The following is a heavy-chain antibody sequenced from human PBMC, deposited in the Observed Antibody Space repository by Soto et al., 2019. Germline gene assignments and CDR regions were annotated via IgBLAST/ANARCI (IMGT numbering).Heavy chain of an antibody. CDR2: ISAYNGNT. Sequence: QVQLVQSGAEVKKPGASVKVSCKASGYTFTSYGISWVRQAPGQGLEWMGWISAYNGNTNYAQKLQGRVTMTTDTXTXXAYMELRSLRSDDTAVYYCARSTRYQGLAAAAVDYWGQGTLVTVSS. D-gene: IGHD6-13*01. CDR3: ARSTRYQGLAAAAVDY. V-gene: IGHV1-18*01. J-gene: IGHJ4*02. CDR1: GYTFTSYG.